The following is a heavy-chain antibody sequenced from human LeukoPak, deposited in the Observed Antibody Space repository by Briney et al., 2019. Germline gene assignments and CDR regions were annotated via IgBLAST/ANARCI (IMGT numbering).Heavy chain of an antibody. Sequence: SETLSLTCTVSGGSISSGSYYCSWIRQPAGKGLEWIGRIYTSGSTNYNPSLKSRVTISVDTSKNQFSLKLSSVTAADTAVYYCAFVGRAAAIDYWGQGTLVTVSS. V-gene: IGHV4-61*02. CDR3: AFVGRAAAIDY. D-gene: IGHD6-13*01. J-gene: IGHJ4*02. CDR1: GGSISSGSYY. CDR2: IYTSGST.